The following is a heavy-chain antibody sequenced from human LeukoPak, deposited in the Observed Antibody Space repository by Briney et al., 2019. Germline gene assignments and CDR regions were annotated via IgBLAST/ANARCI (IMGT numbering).Heavy chain of an antibody. D-gene: IGHD1-26*01. CDR3: ARDSTLVGATTGDDY. V-gene: IGHV1-69*06. CDR2: IIPIFGTA. Sequence: ASVKVSCKASGYTFTSYAISWVRQAPGQGLEWMGGIIPIFGTANYAQKFQGRVTITADKSTSTAYMELSSLRSEDTAVYYCARDSTLVGATTGDDYWGQGTLVTVSS. CDR1: GYTFTSYA. J-gene: IGHJ4*02.